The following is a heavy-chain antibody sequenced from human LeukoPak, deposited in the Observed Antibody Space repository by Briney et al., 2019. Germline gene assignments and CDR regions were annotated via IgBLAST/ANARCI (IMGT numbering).Heavy chain of an antibody. CDR3: AIGDSTGTSLDY. Sequence: ASVKVSCKASGYTFNTYGITWVRQAPGQGLEWMGWISGYNGKTKYAQKLQDRVTMTTDTSTTTAYMELRSLRSDDTAVYYCAIGDSTGTSLDYWGQGTLVTVSS. J-gene: IGHJ4*02. CDR2: ISGYNGKT. CDR1: GYTFNTYG. V-gene: IGHV1-18*01. D-gene: IGHD1-14*01.